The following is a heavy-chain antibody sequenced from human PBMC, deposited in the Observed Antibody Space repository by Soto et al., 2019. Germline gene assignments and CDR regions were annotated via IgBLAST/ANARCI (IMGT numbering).Heavy chain of an antibody. CDR2: IVVRSGST. CDR1: GFTFTSSA. CDR3: AAGVDFWINFLDREFDP. Sequence: QMQLVQSGPEVKKPGTSVKVSCKPSGFTFTSSAMQWVRQARGQLHEGRGWIVVRSGSTNYVQKFKERVTITRDMSKTTAYMGLSSLGSEDKAVYYCAAGVDFWINFLDREFDPWGQGTLVTVSS. J-gene: IGHJ5*02. V-gene: IGHV1-58*02. D-gene: IGHD3-3*01.